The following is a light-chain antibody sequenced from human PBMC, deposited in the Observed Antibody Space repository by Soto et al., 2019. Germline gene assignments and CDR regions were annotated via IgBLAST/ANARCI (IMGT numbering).Light chain of an antibody. J-gene: IGKJ4*01. CDR2: AAS. V-gene: IGKV1-27*01. Sequence: DIQMTQSPSSLSASVGDRVTITCRASQGISNYLAWYQQKPGKVPKLLIYAASTLQSGVPSRFSGSGSGTDFTLTISSLQPEDVATYHCQKYNSALALTFGGGTKVDIK. CDR3: QKYNSALALT. CDR1: QGISNY.